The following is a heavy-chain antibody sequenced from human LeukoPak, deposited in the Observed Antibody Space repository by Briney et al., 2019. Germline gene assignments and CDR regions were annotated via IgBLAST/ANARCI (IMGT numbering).Heavy chain of an antibody. CDR2: IYWDDDK. V-gene: IGHV2-5*02. CDR1: GFSLSTSGVG. Sequence: SGPTLVNPTQTLTLTCTFSGFSLSTSGVGVGWIRQPPGKALEWLALIYWDDDKRYSPSLKSRLTITKDTSKNQVVLTMTNMDPVDTATYYCAHSVDYYDSSGYFFFDYWGQGTLVTVSS. CDR3: AHSVDYYDSSGYFFFDY. D-gene: IGHD3-22*01. J-gene: IGHJ4*02.